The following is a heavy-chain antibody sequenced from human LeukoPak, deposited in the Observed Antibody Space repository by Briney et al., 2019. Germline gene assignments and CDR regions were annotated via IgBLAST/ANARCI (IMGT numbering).Heavy chain of an antibody. J-gene: IGHJ5*02. CDR3: ARVSITMVRGVPTNWFDP. V-gene: IGHV1-8*01. Sequence: GASVKVSCKASGYTFTSYDINWVRQATGQGLEWMGWMNPNSGNTGYAQKFQGRVTMTRNTSISTAYMEPSSLRSEDTAVYYCARVSITMVRGVPTNWFDPWGQGTLVTVSS. CDR2: MNPNSGNT. CDR1: GYTFTSYD. D-gene: IGHD3-10*01.